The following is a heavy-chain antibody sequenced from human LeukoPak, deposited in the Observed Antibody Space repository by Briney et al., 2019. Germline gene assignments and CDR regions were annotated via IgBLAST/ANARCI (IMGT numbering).Heavy chain of an antibody. J-gene: IGHJ4*02. CDR1: GASIGSYF. CDR2: IFDSGTT. D-gene: IGHD5-24*01. CDR3: ARDPDGYKFFDY. Sequence: PETLSLTCSVSGASIGSYFWHWIRQPPGKGLEWMGYIFDSGTTAYNPSLKRRVTMSVDTSKNQFSLNLSSVTAADTAVYYCARDPDGYKFFDYWGRGSPVTVSS. V-gene: IGHV4-59*01.